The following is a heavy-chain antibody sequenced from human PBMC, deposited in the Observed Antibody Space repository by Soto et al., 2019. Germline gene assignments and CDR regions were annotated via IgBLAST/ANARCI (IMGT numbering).Heavy chain of an antibody. CDR1: GGSISSYY. CDR3: ARVDLGFWNGGWFDP. D-gene: IGHD3-3*01. J-gene: IGHJ5*02. V-gene: IGHV4-59*08. CDR2: IYYSGST. Sequence: SETLSLTCTVSGGSISSYYWSWIRQPPGKGLEWIGYIYYSGSTNYNPSLKSRVTISVDTSKNQFSLKLSSVTAADTAVYYCARVDLGFWNGGWFDPWGQGTLVTVSS.